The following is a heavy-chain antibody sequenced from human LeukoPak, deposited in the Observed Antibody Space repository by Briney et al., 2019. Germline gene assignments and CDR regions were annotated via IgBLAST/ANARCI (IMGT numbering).Heavy chain of an antibody. V-gene: IGHV3-15*01. CDR2: IKSKTHGGTT. Sequence: GSLRLSCAASGFSFSDAWMTWVRQAPGKGLEWVGRIKSKTHGGTTDYAAPVKGRFTISRDDSKNTLYLQMNSLKTEDTAVYYCITAEYSGYDGVYDIWGQGTMVTVSS. D-gene: IGHD5-12*01. CDR3: ITAEYSGYDGVYDI. J-gene: IGHJ3*02. CDR1: GFSFSDAW.